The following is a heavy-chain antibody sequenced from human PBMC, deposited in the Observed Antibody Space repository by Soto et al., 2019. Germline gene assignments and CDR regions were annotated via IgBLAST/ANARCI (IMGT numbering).Heavy chain of an antibody. CDR3: ARVVITGSWYFDY. Sequence: PSETLSLTCTVSGGSISSGGYYWSWIRQHPGKGLEWIGYIYYSGSTYYNPSLKSRVTISVDTSKNQFSLKLSSVTAADTAVYYCARVVITGSWYFDYWGQGTRVTVSS. CDR1: GGSISSGGYY. J-gene: IGHJ4*02. V-gene: IGHV4-31*03. D-gene: IGHD3-22*01. CDR2: IYYSGST.